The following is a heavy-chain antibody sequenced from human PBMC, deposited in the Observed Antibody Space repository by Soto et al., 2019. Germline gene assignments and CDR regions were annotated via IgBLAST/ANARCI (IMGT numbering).Heavy chain of an antibody. V-gene: IGHV5-51*01. CDR1: GYSFTSYW. CDR2: IYPGDSDT. D-gene: IGHD6-13*01. CDR3: ARHTSHRSSRVYYGMDV. Sequence: GDTLKISCKGSGYSFTSYWIGWVRQMPGKGLEWMGIIYPGDSDTRYSPSFQGQVTISADKSISTAYLQWSSLKASDTAMYYCARHTSHRSSRVYYGMDVWGQGTTVTVSS. J-gene: IGHJ6*02.